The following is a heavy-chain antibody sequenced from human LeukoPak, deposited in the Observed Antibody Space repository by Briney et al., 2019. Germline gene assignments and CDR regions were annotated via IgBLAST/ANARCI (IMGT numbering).Heavy chain of an antibody. J-gene: IGHJ4*02. D-gene: IGHD4-23*01. CDR3: ARLPXXXXNSDYFXY. CDR2: IYSGGRT. CDR1: GFTVSSNY. Sequence: GGSLRLSCVASGFTVSSNYVSWVRQAPGKGLEWVSIIYSGGRTYHADSVKGRLTISRDNSKNTLYLQMNSPRAEDTAVYYCARLPXXXXNSDYFXYWGQGTLVTVSS. V-gene: IGHV3-53*01.